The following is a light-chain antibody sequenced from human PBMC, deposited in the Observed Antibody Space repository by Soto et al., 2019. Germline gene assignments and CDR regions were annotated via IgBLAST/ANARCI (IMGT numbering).Light chain of an antibody. CDR2: EVN. CDR1: SSDVGNYNR. V-gene: IGLV2-18*01. Sequence: QSVLTQPPSVSGSPGQSVTISCTGTSSDVGNYNRVSWYQQPPGTAPKLIIYEVNNRPSGVPDRFSGSKSGNTASLTISGLQAEDEANYCCSLYPTTTTRVVFGGGTKLTVL. CDR3: SLYPTTTTRVV. J-gene: IGLJ2*01.